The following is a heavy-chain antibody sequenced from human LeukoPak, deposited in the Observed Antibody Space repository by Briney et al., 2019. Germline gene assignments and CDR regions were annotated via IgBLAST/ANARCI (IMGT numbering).Heavy chain of an antibody. Sequence: ASVTFSCKASGYTFTGYYMHWVRQAPGQGLEWMGWINPNSGGTNYAQKFQGWVTMTRDTSISTAYMELSRLRSDDTAVYYCAREGRHGVLYYGMDVWGQGTTVTVSS. D-gene: IGHD2-8*01. CDR3: AREGRHGVLYYGMDV. V-gene: IGHV1-2*04. CDR2: INPNSGGT. CDR1: GYTFTGYY. J-gene: IGHJ6*02.